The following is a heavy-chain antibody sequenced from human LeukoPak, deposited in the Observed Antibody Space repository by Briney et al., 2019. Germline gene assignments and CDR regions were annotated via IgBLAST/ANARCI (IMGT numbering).Heavy chain of an antibody. CDR1: GGSISSSSYY. CDR3: ARGVRRPPTMVRGGRYYFDY. D-gene: IGHD3-10*01. J-gene: IGHJ4*02. Sequence: SETLSLTCTVSGGSISSSSYYWSWIRQPPGKGLEWIGYIYYSGSTNYNPSFKSRVTISVDTSKNQFSLKLSSVTAADTAVYYCARGVRRPPTMVRGGRYYFDYWGQGTLVTVSS. V-gene: IGHV4-61*05. CDR2: IYYSGST.